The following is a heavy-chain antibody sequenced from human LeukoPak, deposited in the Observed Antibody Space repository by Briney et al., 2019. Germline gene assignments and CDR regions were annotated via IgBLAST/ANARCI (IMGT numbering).Heavy chain of an antibody. V-gene: IGHV3-7*03. Sequence: GGSLRLSCAASGFTFSSYWMSWVRQAPGKGLEWVANIKQDGSEKYYMDSVKGRFTISRDNAKNSLYLQMNSLRAEDTAVYYCARALGGDYVGYWGQGTLVTVSS. CDR1: GFTFSSYW. D-gene: IGHD3-16*01. CDR2: IKQDGSEK. J-gene: IGHJ4*02. CDR3: ARALGGDYVGY.